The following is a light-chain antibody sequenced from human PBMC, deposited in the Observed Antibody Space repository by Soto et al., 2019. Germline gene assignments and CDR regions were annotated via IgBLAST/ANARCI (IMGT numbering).Light chain of an antibody. V-gene: IGKV1-5*01. J-gene: IGKJ1*01. CDR3: QQYNSYWT. Sequence: DIQMPQSPSTLSASIGDRFTITCRASQSISSWLAWYQQKPGKAPNLLIYDASSLESGVPSRFSGSGSGTEFTLTISSLQPDDFATYYCQQYNSYWTFGQGTKVDIK. CDR2: DAS. CDR1: QSISSW.